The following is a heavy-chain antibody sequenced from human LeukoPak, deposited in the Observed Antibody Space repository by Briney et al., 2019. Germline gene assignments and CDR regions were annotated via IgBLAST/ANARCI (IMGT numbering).Heavy chain of an antibody. CDR3: ARDKYYDILTGYYYNWFDL. CDR2: IYSSGST. D-gene: IGHD3-9*01. CDR1: GGSISSGSYY. J-gene: IGHJ5*02. Sequence: SETLSLTCTVSGGSISSGSYYWSWIRQPAGKGLEWIGRIYSSGSTNYNPSLKSRVTISLDTSKNQFSLKLSSVTAADTAVYYCARDKYYDILTGYYYNWFDLWGQGTLVTVSS. V-gene: IGHV4-61*02.